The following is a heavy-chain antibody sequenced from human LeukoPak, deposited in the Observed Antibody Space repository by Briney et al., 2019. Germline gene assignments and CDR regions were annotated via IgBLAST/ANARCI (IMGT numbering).Heavy chain of an antibody. V-gene: IGHV1-18*01. Sequence: ASVKVSCKASGYTFTSYGISWVRQAPGQGLEWMGWISAYNGSTNYAQKLQGRVTMTTDTSTSTAYMELRSLRSDDTAVYYCARDRDYYDSSPLGYWGQGTLVTVSS. CDR2: ISAYNGST. CDR1: GYTFTSYG. CDR3: ARDRDYYDSSPLGY. D-gene: IGHD3-22*01. J-gene: IGHJ4*02.